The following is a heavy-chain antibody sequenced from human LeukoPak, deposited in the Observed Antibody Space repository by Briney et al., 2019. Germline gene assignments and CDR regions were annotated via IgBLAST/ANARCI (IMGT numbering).Heavy chain of an antibody. CDR3: ARRGTMVRGWWFDP. CDR1: GDSISSNSAA. J-gene: IGHJ5*02. CDR2: TYYRSKWYN. Sequence: SQTLSLTCAISGDSISSNSAAWNWLRQSPSRGLEWLGRTYYRSKWYNDYAVSLKSRITVTPDTSKNQFSLQLNSVTPEDTAVSYCARRGTMVRGWWFDPWGQGTLVTVSS. V-gene: IGHV6-1*01. D-gene: IGHD3-10*01.